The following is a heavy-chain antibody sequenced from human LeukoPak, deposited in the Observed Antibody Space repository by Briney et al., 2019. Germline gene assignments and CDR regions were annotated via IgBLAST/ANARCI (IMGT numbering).Heavy chain of an antibody. CDR3: ARDAQRGFDYSNSLEY. Sequence: PGGSLRLSCAASKFTFSHYGMRWVRQAPGKGLQWVAVIWSDGTNRFYGDSVKGRFTISRDNSNNMVYLQMNSLRVDDTGVYYCARDAQRGFDYSNSLEYWGQGALVTVSS. D-gene: IGHD4-11*01. CDR1: KFTFSHYG. CDR2: IWSDGTNR. V-gene: IGHV3-33*01. J-gene: IGHJ4*02.